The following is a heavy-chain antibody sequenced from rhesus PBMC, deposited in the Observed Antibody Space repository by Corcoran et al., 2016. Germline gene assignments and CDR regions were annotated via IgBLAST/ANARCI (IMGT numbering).Heavy chain of an antibody. CDR2: IYWNDSK. CDR3: ARVRYYFDY. Sequence: QVTLKESGPALVKPPQTLTLTCTFSGLSISTTGTGVGWIRQPPGKAMELLASIYWNDSKYYSTSLKSRLTIYKDTSKNQGVLTMTNMDPVDTATYYGARVRYYFDYWGQGVLVTVSS. CDR1: GLSISTTGTG. J-gene: IGHJ4*01. V-gene: IGHV2-95*01.